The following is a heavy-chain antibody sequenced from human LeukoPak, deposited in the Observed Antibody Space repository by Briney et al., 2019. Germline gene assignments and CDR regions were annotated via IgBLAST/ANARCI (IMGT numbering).Heavy chain of an antibody. CDR1: EFTVSSYS. CDR3: ARDPWGENDAFDI. V-gene: IGHV3-48*01. D-gene: IGHD3-16*01. Sequence: GGSLRLSCAASEFTVSSYSMHWVRQALGKGLEWVSYITNSGNSKSYADSVKGRFTISRDNTKNSLYLQMNSLRAEDTAVYYCARDPWGENDAFDIWGQGTMVTVSS. CDR2: ITNSGNSK. J-gene: IGHJ3*02.